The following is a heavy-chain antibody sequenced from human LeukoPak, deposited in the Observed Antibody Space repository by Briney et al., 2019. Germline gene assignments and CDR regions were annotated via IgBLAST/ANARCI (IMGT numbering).Heavy chain of an antibody. CDR3: ARDIVGTMIVVWASDAFDI. CDR1: GGTFSSYA. J-gene: IGHJ3*02. D-gene: IGHD3-22*01. Sequence: SVKVSCKASGGTFSSYAISWVRQAPGQGLEWMGGIIPIFGTANYAQKFQGRVTITTDESTSTAYMELSSLRSEDTAVYYCARDIVGTMIVVWASDAFDIWGQGTMVTVSS. CDR2: IIPIFGTA. V-gene: IGHV1-69*05.